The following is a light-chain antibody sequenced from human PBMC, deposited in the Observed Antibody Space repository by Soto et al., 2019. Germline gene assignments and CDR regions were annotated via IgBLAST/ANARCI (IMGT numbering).Light chain of an antibody. CDR3: SSYTGQSNLAA. J-gene: IGLJ1*01. CDR1: SSDVGGYDY. CDR2: EVS. V-gene: IGLV2-14*01. Sequence: QSALAQPASVSGSPGQSITISCTGTSSDVGGYDYVSWYQQHPGKAPKLIIYEVSKRPSGVSNRFAGSKYANTASLTISGLQTEDEGDYYCSSYTGQSNLAAFGTGTKVTXL.